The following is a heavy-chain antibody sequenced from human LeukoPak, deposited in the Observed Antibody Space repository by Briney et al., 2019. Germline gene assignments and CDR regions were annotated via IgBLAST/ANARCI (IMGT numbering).Heavy chain of an antibody. Sequence: ASVKVSCKASGYTFTNYGISWVRRAPGQGLEWMGWISAYNGYTNYAQKFQGRVTMTTDTSTSTAYMDLRSLRSDDTAVYYCARDKTIANPGMVANRGNVDNWGPGTLVSVSS. CDR2: ISAYNGYT. J-gene: IGHJ4*02. D-gene: IGHD2-15*01. V-gene: IGHV1-18*01. CDR1: GYTFTNYG. CDR3: ARDKTIANPGMVANRGNVDN.